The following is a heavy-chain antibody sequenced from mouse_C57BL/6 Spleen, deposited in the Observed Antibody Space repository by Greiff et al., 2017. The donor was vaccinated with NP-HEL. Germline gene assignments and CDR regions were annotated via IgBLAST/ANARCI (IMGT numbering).Heavy chain of an antibody. J-gene: IGHJ4*01. CDR2: IYPGDGDT. V-gene: IGHV1-82*01. Sequence: VQLVESGPELVKPGASVKISCKASGYAFSSSWMNWVKQRPGKGLEWIGRIYPGDGDTNYNGKFKGKATLTANKSSSTAYMQLSSLTSEDSAVYFCARLGRGYYAMDYWGQGTSVTVSS. CDR1: GYAFSSSW. CDR3: ARLGRGYYAMDY.